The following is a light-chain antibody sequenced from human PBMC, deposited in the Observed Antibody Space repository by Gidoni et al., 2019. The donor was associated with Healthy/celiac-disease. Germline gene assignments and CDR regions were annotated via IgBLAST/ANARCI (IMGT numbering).Light chain of an antibody. CDR1: QSISSW. Sequence: DIQMTQSPSTLSASVGDRVTITCRASQSISSWVAWYQQKPGKAPKLLIYKASSLESGVPSRFSGSGSGTEFTLTICSLQPDDFATYYCQQYNSYSVTFGQGTRLEIK. V-gene: IGKV1-5*03. CDR2: KAS. CDR3: QQYNSYSVT. J-gene: IGKJ5*01.